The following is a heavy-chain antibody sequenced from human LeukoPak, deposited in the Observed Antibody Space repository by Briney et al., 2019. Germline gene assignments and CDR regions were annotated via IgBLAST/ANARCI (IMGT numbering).Heavy chain of an antibody. CDR3: VRRASYYDGLDY. D-gene: IGHD3-22*01. CDR2: IYPDDFDT. Sequence: GESLQISCQGSGSTFTSNWIGWVRQLPGKGLEWMGLIYPDDFDTTYSPSFQGQVSISADKSISTAYLQWSSLKTSDTAMYYCVRRASYYDGLDYWGQGTLVTVSS. V-gene: IGHV5-51*01. CDR1: GSTFTSNW. J-gene: IGHJ4*02.